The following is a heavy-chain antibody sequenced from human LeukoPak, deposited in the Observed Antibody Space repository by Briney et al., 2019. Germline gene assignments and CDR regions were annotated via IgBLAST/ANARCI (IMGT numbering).Heavy chain of an antibody. CDR1: GFTFSSYG. CDR2: IRYDGSNK. V-gene: IGHV3-30*02. D-gene: IGHD6-13*01. Sequence: GGSLRLSCAASGFTFSSYGMHWVRQAPGKGLEWVTFIRYDGSNKYYTDSVKGRFTISRDYSKNTLYLQMNSLRAEDTAVYYCAKVLYTSSWYIPELGYWGQGTLVTVSS. J-gene: IGHJ4*02. CDR3: AKVLYTSSWYIPELGY.